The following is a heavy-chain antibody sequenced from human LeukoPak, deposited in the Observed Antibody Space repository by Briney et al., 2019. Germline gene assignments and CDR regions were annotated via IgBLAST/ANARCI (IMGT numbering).Heavy chain of an antibody. Sequence: SETLSLTCAVYGGSISGYYWTWIRQPPGKGLEWIGEINHSGSTNYNPSLKSRVTISVDASKNQFSLKLSSVTAADTAVYYCATGLRLSYYYYGMDVWGQGTTVTVSS. D-gene: IGHD6-19*01. CDR2: INHSGST. V-gene: IGHV4-34*01. CDR1: GGSISGYY. J-gene: IGHJ6*02. CDR3: ATGLRLSYYYYGMDV.